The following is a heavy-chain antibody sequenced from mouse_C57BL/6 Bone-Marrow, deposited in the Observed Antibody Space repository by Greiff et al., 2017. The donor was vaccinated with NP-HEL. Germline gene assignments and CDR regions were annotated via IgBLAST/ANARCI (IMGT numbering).Heavy chain of an antibody. CDR2: IDPSDSYT. V-gene: IGHV1-59*01. D-gene: IGHD1-1*01. CDR1: GYTFTSYW. Sequence: VQLQQPGAELVRPGTSVKLSCKASGYTFTSYWMHWVKQRPGQGLEWIGVIDPSDSYTNYNQKFKGKATLTVDHSSSTAYMRPSSLTSEDSAVYYGASITTVVARYYFDYWGQGTTLTVSS. J-gene: IGHJ2*01. CDR3: ASITTVVARYYFDY.